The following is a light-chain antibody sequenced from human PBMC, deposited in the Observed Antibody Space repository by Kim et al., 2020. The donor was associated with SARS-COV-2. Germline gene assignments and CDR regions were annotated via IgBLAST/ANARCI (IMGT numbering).Light chain of an antibody. V-gene: IGKV3-15*01. CDR1: QRVRKK. Sequence: VSPGERAHLSCKARQRVRKKNAWYQQRLGQAPRLLIYDASTRAPGIPAKFSGSGSGTEFTLTISSLQSEDFAIYFCQQYNNFPKTFGQGTKVDIK. CDR2: DAS. CDR3: QQYNNFPKT. J-gene: IGKJ1*01.